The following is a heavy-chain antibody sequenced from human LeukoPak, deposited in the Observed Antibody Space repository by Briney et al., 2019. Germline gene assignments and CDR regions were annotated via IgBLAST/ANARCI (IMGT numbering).Heavy chain of an antibody. V-gene: IGHV4-34*01. CDR2: INHSGST. CDR3: ARVSWAVTKSLLMDV. Sequence: PSETLSLTCAVYGGSFSGYYWSWIRQPPGKGLEWIGEINHSGSTNYNPSLKSRVTISVDTSKNQFSLKLSSVTAADTAVYYCARVSWAVTKSLLMDVWGQGTTVTVSS. D-gene: IGHD4-17*01. CDR1: GGSFSGYY. J-gene: IGHJ6*02.